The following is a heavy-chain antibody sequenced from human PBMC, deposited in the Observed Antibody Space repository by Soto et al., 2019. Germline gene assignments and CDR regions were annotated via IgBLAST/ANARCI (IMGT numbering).Heavy chain of an antibody. CDR3: ASSNTVTTVTTTGP. CDR1: GGTFSSYA. Sequence: SVKVSCKASGGTFSSYAISWVRQAPGQGLEWMGGIIPIFGTANYAQKFQGRVTITADESTSTAYMELSSLRSEDTAVYYCASSNTVTTVTTTGPWGQGTLVTVSS. V-gene: IGHV1-69*13. D-gene: IGHD4-17*01. CDR2: IIPIFGTA. J-gene: IGHJ5*02.